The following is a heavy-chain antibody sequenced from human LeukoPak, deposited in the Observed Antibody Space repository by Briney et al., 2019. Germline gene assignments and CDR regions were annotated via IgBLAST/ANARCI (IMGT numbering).Heavy chain of an antibody. V-gene: IGHV4-59*01. Sequence: SETLSLTCTVSGGSISSYCWSWIRQPPGKGLEWIGYIYYSGSTNYNPSLKSRVTISVDTSKNQFSLKLSSVTAADTAVYYCARARRYYDYVWGSSTDAFDIWGRRTMVTVSS. CDR2: IYYSGST. D-gene: IGHD3-16*01. CDR3: ARARRYYDYVWGSSTDAFDI. J-gene: IGHJ3*02. CDR1: GGSISSYC.